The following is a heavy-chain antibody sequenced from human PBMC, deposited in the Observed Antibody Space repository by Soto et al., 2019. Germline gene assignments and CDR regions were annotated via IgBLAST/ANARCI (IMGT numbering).Heavy chain of an antibody. CDR1: GYTFTSYG. CDR2: ISAYNGNT. J-gene: IGHJ3*02. V-gene: IGHV1-18*01. CDR3: ARDQAVEDAFDI. Sequence: ASVKVSCKSSGYTFTSYGISCVRQAPGQGLEWMGWISAYNGNTNYAQKLQGRVTMTTDTSTSTAYMELRSLRSDDTAVYYCARDQAVEDAFDIWGQGTMVTVSS.